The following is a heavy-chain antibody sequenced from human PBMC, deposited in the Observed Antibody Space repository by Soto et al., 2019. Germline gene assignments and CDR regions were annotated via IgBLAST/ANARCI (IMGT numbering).Heavy chain of an antibody. Sequence: GALTLSCEGCGWTFSNYWMHWVRQVPGEGLVWVSSINNDGSRTWYADSVRGRIAMSRDNARNLVYLQMNSLRAEDTAVYYCGTTFEYWGQGALVTVSS. CDR2: INNDGSRT. J-gene: IGHJ4*02. CDR3: GTTFEY. CDR1: GWTFSNYW. D-gene: IGHD1-1*01. V-gene: IGHV3-74*01.